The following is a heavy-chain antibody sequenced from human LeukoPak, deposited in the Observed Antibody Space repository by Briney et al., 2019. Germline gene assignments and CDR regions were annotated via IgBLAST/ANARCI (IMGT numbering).Heavy chain of an antibody. CDR3: ATPGITMIVVVPAFFDY. CDR2: ISGSGSST. CDR1: GFTFSNYA. Sequence: PGGSLRLSCAASGFTFSNYAMTWVRQAPGKGLEWVSGISGSGSSTYYADSVKGRFTLSRDYPKNTLYLQMNSLRAEDTAVYYCATPGITMIVVVPAFFDYWGQGTLVTVSS. V-gene: IGHV3-23*01. D-gene: IGHD3-22*01. J-gene: IGHJ4*02.